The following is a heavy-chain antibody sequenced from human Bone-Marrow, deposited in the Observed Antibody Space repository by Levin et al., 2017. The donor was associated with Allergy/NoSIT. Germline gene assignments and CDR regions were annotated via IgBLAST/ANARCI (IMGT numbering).Heavy chain of an antibody. V-gene: IGHV4-31*03. CDR2: IYYSGST. Sequence: SQTLSLTCTVSGGSISSGGYYWSWIRQHPGKGLEWIGYIYYSGSTYYNPSLKSRVTISVDTSKNQFSLKLRSVTAADTAVYYCARSGARASATGPHDYWGQGTLVTVSS. J-gene: IGHJ4*02. CDR3: ARSGARASATGPHDY. CDR1: GGSISSGGYY. D-gene: IGHD3-10*01.